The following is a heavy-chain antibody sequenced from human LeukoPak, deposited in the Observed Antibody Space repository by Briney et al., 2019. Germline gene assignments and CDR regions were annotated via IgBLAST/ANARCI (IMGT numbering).Heavy chain of an antibody. CDR3: ASVAARTSDCYYYGMDV. V-gene: IGHV1-46*01. Sequence: GASVKVSCKASGYTFTNYYMHWVRQAPGQGLEWMGIINPNGGSTSYAQEFQGRVTMTRNRSTSKVYMELSSMRSDDTAVYYCASVAARTSDCYYYGMDVWGQGTTVTVSS. D-gene: IGHD2-15*01. CDR2: INPNGGST. CDR1: GYTFTNYY. J-gene: IGHJ6*02.